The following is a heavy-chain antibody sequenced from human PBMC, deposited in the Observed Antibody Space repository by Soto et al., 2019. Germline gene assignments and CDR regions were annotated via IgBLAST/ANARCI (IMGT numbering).Heavy chain of an antibody. CDR2: INYSGYT. CDR1: GCSISSSSYD. V-gene: IGHV4-39*07. CDR3: ARYTMGSSTGVEH. J-gene: IGHJ1*01. Sequence: SETLSLTCTVSGCSISSSSYDWRWIRQPPGKGLEWIGAINYSGYTNYNPSLKSRVTISVDTSKNQFSLKLSSVTAADSGIYYCARYTMGSSTGVEHWGQGTRVTVSS. D-gene: IGHD6-6*01.